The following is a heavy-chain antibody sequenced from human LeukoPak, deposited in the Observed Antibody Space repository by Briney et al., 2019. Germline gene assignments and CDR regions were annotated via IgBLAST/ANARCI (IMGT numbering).Heavy chain of an antibody. J-gene: IGHJ5*02. D-gene: IGHD1-26*01. CDR1: GASIGSSSYF. V-gene: IGHV4-39*01. CDR3: AMYSASSGWYDP. Sequence: SETLSLTCTVSGASIGSSSYFCGWIRQAPGKGLEWIGSVYYSGSTLYNPSLKSRLTISVDTSKNQFSLTLRSVTAADSAVYYCAMYSASSGWYDPWGQGTLVIVSS. CDR2: VYYSGST.